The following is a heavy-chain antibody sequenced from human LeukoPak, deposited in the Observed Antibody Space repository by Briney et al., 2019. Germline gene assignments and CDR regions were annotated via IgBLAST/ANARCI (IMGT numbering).Heavy chain of an antibody. CDR3: ARGTGYGYGRTPVYFDY. Sequence: SETLSLTCAVYGGSFSGYYWSWIRQPPGKGLGWIGEINHSGSTNYNPSLKSRVTISVDTSKNQFSLKLSSVTAADTAVYYCARGTGYGYGRTPVYFDYWGQGTLVTVSS. D-gene: IGHD5-18*01. CDR1: GGSFSGYY. CDR2: INHSGST. V-gene: IGHV4-34*01. J-gene: IGHJ4*02.